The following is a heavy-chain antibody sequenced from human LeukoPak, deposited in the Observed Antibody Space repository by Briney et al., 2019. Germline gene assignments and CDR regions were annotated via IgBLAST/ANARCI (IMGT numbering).Heavy chain of an antibody. V-gene: IGHV4-34*01. CDR1: GGSFRGYY. Sequence: PSETLSLTCAVYGGSFRGYYWSWIRQPPGQGLEWIGEINHSGSTNYNPSLKRRVTISVDTSKNQFSLKLSSVTAADTAVYYCARGAPLTTGTNFDYWGQGTLVTVSS. CDR3: ARGAPLTTGTNFDY. CDR2: INHSGST. J-gene: IGHJ4*02. D-gene: IGHD4-17*01.